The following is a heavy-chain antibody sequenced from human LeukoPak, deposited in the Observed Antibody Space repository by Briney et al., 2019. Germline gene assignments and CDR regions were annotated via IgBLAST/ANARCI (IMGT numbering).Heavy chain of an antibody. CDR2: IYYSGST. CDR1: GGSISSSSYY. D-gene: IGHD6-13*01. Sequence: SETLSLTCTVSGGSISSSSYYWGWIRQPPGKGLEWIGTIYYSGSTSYNPSLKSRVTISVDTSKNQFSLKLSSVTAADTAVYYCARGEGIAAAGPLDYWGQGTLVTVSS. V-gene: IGHV4-39*01. CDR3: ARGEGIAAAGPLDY. J-gene: IGHJ4*02.